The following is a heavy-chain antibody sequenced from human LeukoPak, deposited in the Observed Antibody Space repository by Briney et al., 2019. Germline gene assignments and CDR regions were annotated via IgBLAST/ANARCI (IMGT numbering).Heavy chain of an antibody. J-gene: IGHJ4*02. CDR2: IHYSGAT. CDR1: GGSLSGYY. D-gene: IGHD3/OR15-3a*01. Sequence: SETLSLTCAVYGGSLSGYYWSWIRQPPGKGLEWIGEIHYSGATNYGPSLKSRATISADMSNNRLSLRLTSVTAADTAVFYCARGNLDGYYFDYWGQGAQVTVSS. V-gene: IGHV4-34*01. CDR3: ARGNLDGYYFDY.